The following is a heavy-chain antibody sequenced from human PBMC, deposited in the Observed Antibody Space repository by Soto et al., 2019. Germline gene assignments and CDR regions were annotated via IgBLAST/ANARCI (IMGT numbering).Heavy chain of an antibody. Sequence: EVQLVESGGGLVQPGGSLRLSCAASGFTLSSYSMHWVRQAPGKGLEWVSYISGSGGTIYYADSVKGRFTISRDNAKNSLSVQMNSLSDEDTAVYFCARETGLRSSGWSYYFDFWGQGTLVTVSS. D-gene: IGHD6-19*01. J-gene: IGHJ4*02. CDR3: ARETGLRSSGWSYYFDF. V-gene: IGHV3-48*02. CDR1: GFTLSSYS. CDR2: ISGSGGTI.